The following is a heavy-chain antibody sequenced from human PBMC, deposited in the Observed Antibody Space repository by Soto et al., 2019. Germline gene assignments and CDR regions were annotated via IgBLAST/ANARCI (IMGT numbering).Heavy chain of an antibody. D-gene: IGHD2-8*01. J-gene: IGHJ4*02. Sequence: GGSLRLSCAASGFIFGNHGMTWVRQAPGRALEWVSTINANAIDTHYADSVKGRFTISRDNSKSTLDLQMNSLRAEDTAIYSCVSWVSAHFEFWGQGTLVTAPQ. CDR3: VSWVSAHFEF. CDR2: INANAIDT. V-gene: IGHV3-23*01. CDR1: GFIFGNHG.